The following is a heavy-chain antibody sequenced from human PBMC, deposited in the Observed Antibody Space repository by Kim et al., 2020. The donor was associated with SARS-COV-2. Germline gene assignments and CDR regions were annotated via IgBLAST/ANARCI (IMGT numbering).Heavy chain of an antibody. V-gene: IGHV3-21*04. Sequence: GGSLRLSCAASGFTFSSYSMNWVRQAPGKGLEWVSSISSSSSYIYYADSVKGRFTIPRDNAKNSLHLQMNSRRAEDTAVYHCARDQRVGAARRYYYGMDVWGRGTTVTVSS. CDR2: ISSSSSYI. CDR1: GFTFSSYS. CDR3: ARDQRVGAARRYYYGMDV. J-gene: IGHJ6*02. D-gene: IGHD3-10*01.